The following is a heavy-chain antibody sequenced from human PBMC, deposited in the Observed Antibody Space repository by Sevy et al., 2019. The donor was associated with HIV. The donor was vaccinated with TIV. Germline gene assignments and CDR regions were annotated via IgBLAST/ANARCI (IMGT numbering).Heavy chain of an antibody. CDR2: IYFSRSA. D-gene: IGHD3-3*01. CDR1: GGSISSSNYY. Sequence: SETLSLTCTVSGGSISSSNYYWGWIRQPPGKGLGWIRTIYFSRSAYYNSSLKSRVTIFIDTSNNQFSLMMSSVTAADTAVYYCARRDYYGYSDSWGQGTLVTVSS. J-gene: IGHJ4*02. CDR3: ARRDYYGYSDS. V-gene: IGHV4-39*01.